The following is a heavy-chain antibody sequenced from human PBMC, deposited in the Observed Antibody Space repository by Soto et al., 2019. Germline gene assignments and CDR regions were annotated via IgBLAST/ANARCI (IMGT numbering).Heavy chain of an antibody. Sequence: SETLSLTCAVYGGSISSYYWSWIRQPPGKGLEWIGYIYYSGSTNYNPSLKSRVTISVDTSKNQFSLKLSSVTAADTAVYYCARGYCSGGSCYLVLIWGQGTLVTVSS. V-gene: IGHV4-59*01. J-gene: IGHJ4*02. CDR1: GGSISSYY. CDR3: ARGYCSGGSCYLVLI. D-gene: IGHD2-15*01. CDR2: IYYSGST.